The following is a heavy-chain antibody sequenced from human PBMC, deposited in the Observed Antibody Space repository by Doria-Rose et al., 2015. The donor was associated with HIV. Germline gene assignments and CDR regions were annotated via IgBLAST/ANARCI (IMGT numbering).Heavy chain of an antibody. J-gene: IGHJ4*02. CDR3: ARIESSRWYHKYYFDF. Sequence: QESGPVLAKPTETLTLTCTVSGVSLSSPGMGVSWIRQPPGKALEWLANIFSDDERSYKTSLKSRLTISRGTSKSQVVLTMTDMDPVDTATYYCARIESSRWYHKYYFDFWGQGTLVIVSA. CDR2: IFSDDER. D-gene: IGHD6-13*01. V-gene: IGHV2-26*01. CDR1: GVSLSSPGMG.